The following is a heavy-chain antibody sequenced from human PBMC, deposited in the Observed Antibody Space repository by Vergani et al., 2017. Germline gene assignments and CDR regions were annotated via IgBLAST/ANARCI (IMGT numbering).Heavy chain of an antibody. J-gene: IGHJ4*02. V-gene: IGHV4-4*07. Sequence: QVQMQESGPGLVKTSETLSLTCSASGAPISYWCWSWLRQPAGKGLEWIGRLCPSGSTNYKPSLKSRVTMSIDTSKNQFSLKLTSVTAADTAVYYCATGDQLVAATRFDYWGQGTLVTVSS. D-gene: IGHD2-15*01. CDR2: LCPSGST. CDR1: GAPISYWC. CDR3: ATGDQLVAATRFDY.